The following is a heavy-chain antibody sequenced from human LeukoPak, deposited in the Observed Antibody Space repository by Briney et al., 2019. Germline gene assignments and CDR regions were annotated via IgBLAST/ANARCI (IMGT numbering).Heavy chain of an antibody. CDR2: MSNSGSYI. Sequence: GGSLRLSCAASGFTFSSYSTNWFRQAPGKGLEWVSSMSNSGSYIYYAESVQGRFTISRDNAKNSLFLQMNSLRDEDTAVYYCARDRDNGMDVWGKGTTVTVSS. J-gene: IGHJ6*04. V-gene: IGHV3-21*01. D-gene: IGHD2-15*01. CDR3: ARDRDNGMDV. CDR1: GFTFSSYS.